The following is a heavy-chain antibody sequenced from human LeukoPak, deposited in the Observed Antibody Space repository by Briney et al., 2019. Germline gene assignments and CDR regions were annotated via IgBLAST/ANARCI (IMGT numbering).Heavy chain of an antibody. Sequence: GGSLRLSCAASGFTFSRYEMNWVRQAPGKGPEWVSYIDESGSVTKYADSVKGRFTISRDNAKNSLYLQMNSLRAEDTAVYYCARERAGERPRPLLSYYYMDVWGKGTTVTISS. CDR3: ARERAGERPRPLLSYYYMDV. CDR1: GFTFSRYE. V-gene: IGHV3-48*03. CDR2: IDESGSVT. D-gene: IGHD3-16*01. J-gene: IGHJ6*03.